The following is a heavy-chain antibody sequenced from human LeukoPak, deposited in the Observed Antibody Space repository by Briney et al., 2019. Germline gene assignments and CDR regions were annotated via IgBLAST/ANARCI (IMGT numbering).Heavy chain of an antibody. Sequence: ASVKVSCKASGYTFTSYGISWVRQAPGQGLEWMGIINPSGGSTSYAQKFQGRVTMTRDTSTSTVYMELSSLRSEDTAVYYCASYCGGDSYYYGMDVWGQGTTVTVSS. V-gene: IGHV1-46*01. CDR1: GYTFTSYG. J-gene: IGHJ6*02. D-gene: IGHD2-21*01. CDR3: ASYCGGDSYYYGMDV. CDR2: INPSGGST.